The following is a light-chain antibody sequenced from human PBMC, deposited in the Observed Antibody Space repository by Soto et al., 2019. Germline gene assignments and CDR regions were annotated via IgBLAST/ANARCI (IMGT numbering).Light chain of an antibody. CDR2: GAS. V-gene: IGKV3-20*01. CDR1: QSVSSSY. Sequence: EIVLTHSPGTLSLSPGERATLSCRASQSVSSSYLAWYQQKPGQAPRLLIYGASSRATGIPDRFSGSGSGTDFTLTISRLEPEDFAVYYCQQYGSSRTLGQGTKVEIK. CDR3: QQYGSSRT. J-gene: IGKJ1*01.